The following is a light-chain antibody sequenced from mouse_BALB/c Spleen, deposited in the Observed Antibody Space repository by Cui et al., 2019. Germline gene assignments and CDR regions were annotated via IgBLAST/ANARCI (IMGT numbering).Light chain of an antibody. J-gene: IGKJ2*01. CDR3: QQHYSTPCT. V-gene: IGKV6-25*01. CDR2: WAS. CDR1: QDVGTA. Sequence: DIVMTQSPKFQPTSVGDRVSITCEAGQDVGTAVAWYQQRPGQSPKLLIYWASTRHTGVPDRFTGSGSGTDYTLTISSVQAEDLALYYCQQHYSTPCTFGGGTKLEIK.